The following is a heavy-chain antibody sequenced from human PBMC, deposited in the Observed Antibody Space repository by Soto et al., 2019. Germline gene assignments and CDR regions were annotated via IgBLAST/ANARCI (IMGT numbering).Heavy chain of an antibody. CDR2: IDPSDSYT. J-gene: IGHJ6*02. CDR3: ARTLDSSGYYFPYYYYYYGMDV. CDR1: GYSFTSYW. D-gene: IGHD3-22*01. V-gene: IGHV5-10-1*01. Sequence: GESLKISCKGSGYSFTSYWISWVRQMPGKGLEWTGRIDPSDSYTNYSPSFQGHVTISADKSISTAYLQWSSLKASDTAMYYCARTLDSSGYYFPYYYYYYGMDVWGQGITVTVSS.